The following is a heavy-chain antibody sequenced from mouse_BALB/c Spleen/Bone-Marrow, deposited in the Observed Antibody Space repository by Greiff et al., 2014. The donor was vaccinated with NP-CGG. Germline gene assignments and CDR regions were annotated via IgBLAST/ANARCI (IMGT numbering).Heavy chain of an antibody. J-gene: IGHJ4*01. V-gene: IGHV5-6-5*01. D-gene: IGHD1-1*01. Sequence: VQLKESGGGLVKPGGSLKLSCAASGFTLSSYAMSWVRQTPEKRLEWVASFSSGGNIYYPDSVKGRFTISRDNVRNILYLQMSSLRSEDTAMYYCARGGLVRGYGMDYWGQGTSVTVSS. CDR2: FSSGGNI. CDR1: GFTLSSYA. CDR3: ARGGLVRGYGMDY.